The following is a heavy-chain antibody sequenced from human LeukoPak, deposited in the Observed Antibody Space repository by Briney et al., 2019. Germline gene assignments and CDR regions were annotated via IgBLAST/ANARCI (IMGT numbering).Heavy chain of an antibody. Sequence: PGGSLRLSCAASGFTFDDYAMHWVRQAPGKSLEWVSGISWNSGSIGYADSVKGRFTISRDNAKNSLHLQMNGLRAEDTALYYCAKDISLDYWGQGTLVTVSS. V-gene: IGHV3-9*01. CDR2: ISWNSGSI. CDR1: GFTFDDYA. J-gene: IGHJ4*02. CDR3: AKDISLDY.